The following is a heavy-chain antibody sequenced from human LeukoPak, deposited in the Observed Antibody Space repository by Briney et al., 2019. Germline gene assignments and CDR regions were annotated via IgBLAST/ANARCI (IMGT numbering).Heavy chain of an antibody. CDR1: GFTFSSYA. V-gene: IGHV3-23*01. D-gene: IGHD6-25*01. CDR2: ISAGGGTT. CDR3: AKSGAYTSASIDY. J-gene: IGHJ4*02. Sequence: GGSLRLSCAASGFTFSSYAMNWARQAPGKGLEWVSAISAGGGTTCYADSVKGRFTISRDTSKNTLYLQMNSLRAEDTAVYYCAKSGAYTSASIDYWGQGTLVTVSS.